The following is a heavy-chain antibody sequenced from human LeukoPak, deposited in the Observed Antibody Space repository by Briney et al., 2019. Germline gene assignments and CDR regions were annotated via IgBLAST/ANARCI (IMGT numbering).Heavy chain of an antibody. CDR2: IYYSGST. D-gene: IGHD6-13*01. CDR1: GGSISSYY. J-gene: IGHJ6*03. Sequence: PSETLSLTCTVSGGSISSYYWSWIRQPPGKGLEWIGYIYYSGSTNYNPSLKSRVTISVDTSKNQFSLKLSSVTAADTAVYYCARVELVSDYYYYYYMDVWGKGTTVTVSS. V-gene: IGHV4-59*01. CDR3: ARVELVSDYYYYYYMDV.